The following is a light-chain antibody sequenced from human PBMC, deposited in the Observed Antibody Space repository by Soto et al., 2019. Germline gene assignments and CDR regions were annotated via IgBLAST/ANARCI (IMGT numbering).Light chain of an antibody. J-gene: IGKJ2*01. CDR3: QQYGSYTYT. Sequence: EIVLTQSPGSLSLSQRERATLSCRASQSVSSNHLAWYQQKPGQAPRLLIYGASRRATGIPDRFSGSGSGTEFTLTISRLEPEDFAVYYCQQYGSYTYTFGQGTKVEIK. V-gene: IGKV3-20*01. CDR2: GAS. CDR1: QSVSSNH.